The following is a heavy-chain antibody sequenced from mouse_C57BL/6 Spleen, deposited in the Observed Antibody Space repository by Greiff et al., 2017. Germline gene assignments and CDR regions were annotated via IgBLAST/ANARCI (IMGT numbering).Heavy chain of an antibody. Sequence: EVKLLESGEGLVKPGGSLKLSCAASGFTFSSYAMSWVRQTPEQRLEWVAYISSGGDYIYYADTVKGRFTISRDNARNTLYLQMSSLKSEDTAMDYCTSCYSNSLWAMDYWGQGTSVTVSS. J-gene: IGHJ4*01. D-gene: IGHD2-5*01. CDR3: TSCYSNSLWAMDY. CDR2: ISSGGDYI. V-gene: IGHV5-9-1*02. CDR1: GFTFSSYA.